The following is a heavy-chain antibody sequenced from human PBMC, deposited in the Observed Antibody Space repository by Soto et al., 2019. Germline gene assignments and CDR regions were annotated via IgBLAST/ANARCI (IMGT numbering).Heavy chain of an antibody. CDR3: TTDSYSTIIIVRFDY. Sequence: GGSLRLSCAASGFTFSNAWINWVRQAPGKGLEWVGRIKSKTDGGTTDYAEPVKGRFAISRDDSNNMVYLQMNSLKVEDTAVYYCTTDSYSTIIIVRFDYWGHGTLVTVSS. D-gene: IGHD3-22*01. J-gene: IGHJ4*01. CDR1: GFTFSNAW. CDR2: IKSKTDGGTT. V-gene: IGHV3-15*07.